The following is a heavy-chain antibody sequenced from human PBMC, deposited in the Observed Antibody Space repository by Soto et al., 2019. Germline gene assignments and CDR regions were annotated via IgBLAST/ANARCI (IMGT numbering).Heavy chain of an antibody. V-gene: IGHV1-69*01. CDR3: ARDHPGYYDSSGYPTDY. Sequence: QVQLVQSGAEVKKPGSSVKVSCKASGGTFSSYAISWVRQAPGQGLEWMGGIIPIFGTANYAQKFQGRVTITADEPTSTAYMELSSLRSEDTAVYYCARDHPGYYDSSGYPTDYWGQGTLVTVSS. CDR1: GGTFSSYA. D-gene: IGHD3-22*01. CDR2: IIPIFGTA. J-gene: IGHJ4*02.